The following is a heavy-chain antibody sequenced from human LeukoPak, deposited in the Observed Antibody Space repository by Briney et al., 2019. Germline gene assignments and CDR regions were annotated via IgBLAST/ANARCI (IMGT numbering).Heavy chain of an antibody. CDR1: GGSISSGSYY. CDR2: IYTSGST. Sequence: SETLSLTCTVSGGSISSGSYYWSWIRQPAGKGLEWIGRIYTSGSTNYNPSLKSRVTISVDASKNQFSLKLSSVTAADTAVYYCARDVTGTTSDYWGQGTLVTVSS. J-gene: IGHJ4*02. D-gene: IGHD1-7*01. V-gene: IGHV4-61*02. CDR3: ARDVTGTTSDY.